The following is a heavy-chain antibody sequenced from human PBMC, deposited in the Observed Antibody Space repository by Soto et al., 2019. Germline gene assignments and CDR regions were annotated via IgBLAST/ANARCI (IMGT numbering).Heavy chain of an antibody. Sequence: ASVKVSCNASGYTFTSYGISWLRQAPGQGLQWMGWISAYNGNTNYAQKLQGRVTMTTDTSTSTAYMELRSLRSGDTAVYNCAREYYYGSGPWYWGQGTLVNVSS. D-gene: IGHD3-10*01. CDR2: ISAYNGNT. CDR3: AREYYYGSGPWY. V-gene: IGHV1-18*01. CDR1: GYTFTSYG. J-gene: IGHJ4*02.